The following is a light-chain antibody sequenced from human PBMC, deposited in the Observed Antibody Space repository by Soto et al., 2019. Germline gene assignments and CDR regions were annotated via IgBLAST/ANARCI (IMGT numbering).Light chain of an antibody. Sequence: SALTQPPSVSGAPGQRVTISCTGSSSNIGAGYDVHWYQQLPGTAPKLLIYGNSNRPSGVPDRFSGSKSGTSASLAITGLQAEDEADYYCQSYDSSLSGSEVFGTGTKVTVL. CDR1: SSNIGAGYD. CDR2: GNS. J-gene: IGLJ1*01. CDR3: QSYDSSLSGSEV. V-gene: IGLV1-40*01.